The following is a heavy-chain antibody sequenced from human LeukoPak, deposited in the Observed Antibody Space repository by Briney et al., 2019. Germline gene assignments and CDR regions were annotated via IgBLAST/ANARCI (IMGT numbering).Heavy chain of an antibody. D-gene: IGHD1-1*01. CDR1: GFTFSSYW. J-gene: IGHJ4*02. Sequence: PGGSLRLFCAASGFTFSSYWMNWVRQAPGKGLEWVANIKQGGSEIYYVDSVKGRFTISRDNAKNSLYLQMNSLRAEDTAVYYCATSRTFDYWGQGTLVTVSS. CDR2: IKQGGSEI. CDR3: ATSRTFDY. V-gene: IGHV3-7*03.